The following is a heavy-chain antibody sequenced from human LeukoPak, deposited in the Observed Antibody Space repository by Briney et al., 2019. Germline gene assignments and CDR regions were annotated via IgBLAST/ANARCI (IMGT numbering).Heavy chain of an antibody. V-gene: IGHV4-59*08. J-gene: IGHJ4*02. CDR1: GGSISSYY. D-gene: IGHD5-24*01. Sequence: PSETLSLTCTVSGGSISSYYWSWIRQPPGKGLEWIGYIYYSGSTNYNPSLKSRVTISVDTSKNQFSLKLSSVTAADTAVYYCARGRRRDGYASFDHWGQGTLVTVSS. CDR3: ARGRRRDGYASFDH. CDR2: IYYSGST.